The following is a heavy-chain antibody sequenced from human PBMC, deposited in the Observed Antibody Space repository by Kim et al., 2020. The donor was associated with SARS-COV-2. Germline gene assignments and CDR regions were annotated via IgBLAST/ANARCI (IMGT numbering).Heavy chain of an antibody. Sequence: SETLSLTCAVYGGSFSGYYWCWICQPPGKGMEWIGEINHSGSTNSNPSLTRRVTISVAMYTNQFSLKLSPVSAADTAVYFCARIWDTAMDHGYWGQGTLV. J-gene: IGHJ4*02. D-gene: IGHD5-18*01. CDR3: ARIWDTAMDHGY. CDR1: GGSFSGYY. CDR2: INHSGST. V-gene: IGHV4-34*01.